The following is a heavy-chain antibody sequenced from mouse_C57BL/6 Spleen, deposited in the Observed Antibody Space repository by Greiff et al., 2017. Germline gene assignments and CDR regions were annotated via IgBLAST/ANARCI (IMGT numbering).Heavy chain of an antibody. CDR2: IDPGDGDT. Sequence: QVQLQQSGPELVRPGASVKISCKASSYAFSGSWMNWVKQRPGKGLEWIGRIDPGDGDTNYNGKFKGKATMTADKSSSTAYMQLSHLTSEDSAVYSFARLCDYDGGYFDCWGQGPTLTVAS. CDR1: SYAFSGSW. D-gene: IGHD2-4*01. V-gene: IGHV1-82*01. J-gene: IGHJ2*01. CDR3: ARLCDYDGGYFDC.